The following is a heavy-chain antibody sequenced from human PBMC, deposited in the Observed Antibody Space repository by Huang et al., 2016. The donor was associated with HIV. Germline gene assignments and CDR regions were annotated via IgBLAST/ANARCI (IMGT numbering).Heavy chain of an antibody. J-gene: IGHJ4*02. D-gene: IGHD6-13*01. CDR2: ISNDGNNM. V-gene: IGHV3-30-3*01. CDR1: GFDFSSYA. CDR3: ARGGILGTSWYRPFDY. Sequence: QVQLGESGGGVVQPEKSLRLSCAASGFDFSSYAMNWVRQDHGKGPQWVAVISNDGNNMYYSDSVKGRFIISRDNSKNTLYLQMNSLRGEDTAIYYCARGGILGTSWYRPFDYWGQGTLVTVSS.